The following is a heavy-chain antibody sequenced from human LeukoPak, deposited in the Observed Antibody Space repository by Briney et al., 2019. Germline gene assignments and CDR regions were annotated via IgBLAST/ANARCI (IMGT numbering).Heavy chain of an antibody. V-gene: IGHV1-46*01. CDR3: ARDRGGSYSIDY. J-gene: IGHJ4*02. Sequence: ASVRVSCKTSGYTFTSSHAHWVRQAPGQGLEWMGLVNCGDGYTNYAQKLQGSVNVTADTSTSTLYMDLTSLTTEDTAIYYCARDRGGSYSIDYWGQGTLVTVSS. CDR2: VNCGDGYT. CDR1: GYTFTSSH. D-gene: IGHD1-26*01.